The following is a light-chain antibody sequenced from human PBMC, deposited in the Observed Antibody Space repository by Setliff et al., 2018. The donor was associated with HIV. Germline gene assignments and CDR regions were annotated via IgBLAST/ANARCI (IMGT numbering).Light chain of an antibody. CDR1: TGAVTSGHY. V-gene: IGLV7-46*01. Sequence: QAVVTQEPSLTVPPGGTVTLTCGSSTGAVTSGHYPYWFQQKPGQAPRTLIYDTNNKHSWTPARFSGSLLGGKAALTLSGAQPEDEAEYYCLLYYGGAHLYVFGTGTKVTVL. CDR2: DTN. CDR3: LLYYGGAHLYV. J-gene: IGLJ1*01.